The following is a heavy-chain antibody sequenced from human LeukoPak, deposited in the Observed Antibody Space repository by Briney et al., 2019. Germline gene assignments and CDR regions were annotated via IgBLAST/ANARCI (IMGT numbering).Heavy chain of an antibody. V-gene: IGHV3-21*01. J-gene: IGHJ4*02. CDR3: ARDDMVGGIYPLDY. D-gene: IGHD2-15*01. CDR1: GFTFSTYS. CDR2: ISSTSTYI. Sequence: GGSLRLSCAASGFTFSTYSMNWVRQAPGKGLEWVSSISSTSTYIYYADSVKGRFTISRDNAKNSLYVQMNSLRVEDTAVYYCARDDMVGGIYPLDYWGQGTLVTVSS.